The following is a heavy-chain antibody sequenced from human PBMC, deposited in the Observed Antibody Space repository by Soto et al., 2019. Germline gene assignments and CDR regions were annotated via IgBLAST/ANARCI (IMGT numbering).Heavy chain of an antibody. CDR1: GFTFSSYG. CDR3: AKVKAAAGPPYYYYYGMDV. D-gene: IGHD6-13*01. Sequence: QVQLVESGGGVVQPGRSLRLSCAASGFTFSSYGMHWVRQAPGKGLEWVAVISYDGSNKYYADSVKGRFTISRDNSKNTLYLQMNSLRAEDTAVYYCAKVKAAAGPPYYYYYGMDVWGQGTTVTVSS. J-gene: IGHJ6*02. V-gene: IGHV3-30*18. CDR2: ISYDGSNK.